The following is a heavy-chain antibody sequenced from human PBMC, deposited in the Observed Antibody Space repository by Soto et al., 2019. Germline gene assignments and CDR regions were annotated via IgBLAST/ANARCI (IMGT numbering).Heavy chain of an antibody. CDR3: ARLYCGGDCYTSPDFDY. CDR2: IKQDGSEK. Sequence: ESGGGLVQPGGSLRLSCAASGFTFSSYWMSWVRQAPGKGLEWVANIKQDGSEKYYVDSVKGRFTISRDNAKNSLYLQMNSLRAEDTAVYYCARLYCGGDCYTSPDFDYWGQGTLVTVSS. D-gene: IGHD2-21*02. CDR1: GFTFSSYW. J-gene: IGHJ4*02. V-gene: IGHV3-7*01.